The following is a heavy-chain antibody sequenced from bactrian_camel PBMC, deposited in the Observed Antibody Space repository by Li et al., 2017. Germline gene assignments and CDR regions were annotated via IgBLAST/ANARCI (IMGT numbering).Heavy chain of an antibody. J-gene: IGHJ4*01. D-gene: IGHD7*01. CDR3: ATHIRPGRMNWWRLLQAPEYIN. CDR2: IGSENTF. V-gene: IGHV3S53*01. Sequence: HVQLVESGGDSVQAGGSLKLACRTSSRINVMAWFRQAPGEERTGVAAIGSENTFAYADFVKGRFTISKDDAKNTLYLEMNNLTPDDTAMYLCATHIRPGRMNWWRLLQAPEYINWGQGTQVTVS. CDR1: SRINV.